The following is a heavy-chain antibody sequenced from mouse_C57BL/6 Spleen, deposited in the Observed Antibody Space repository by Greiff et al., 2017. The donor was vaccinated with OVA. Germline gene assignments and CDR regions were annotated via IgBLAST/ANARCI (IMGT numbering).Heavy chain of an antibody. V-gene: IGHV7-3*01. CDR2: IRNKANGYTT. CDR1: GFTFTDYY. J-gene: IGHJ1*03. CDR3: ARNRYFDV. Sequence: EVKVEESGGGLVQPGGSLSLSCAASGFTFTDYYMSWVRQPPGQALEWLGFIRNKANGYTTEYSASVKGRFTISRDNSQSILYLQMDALRAEDSATYYCARNRYFDVWGTGTTVTVSS.